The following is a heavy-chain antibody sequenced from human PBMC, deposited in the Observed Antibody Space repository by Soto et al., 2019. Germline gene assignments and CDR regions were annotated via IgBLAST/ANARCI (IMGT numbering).Heavy chain of an antibody. J-gene: IGHJ2*01. V-gene: IGHV1-69*01. D-gene: IGHD3-22*01. CDR2: IIPIFGTA. CDR3: AGPIYYDSVSYWYFDL. CDR1: GGTFSSYA. Sequence: QVQLVQSGAEVKKPGSSVKVSCKASGGTFSSYAISWVRQAPGQGLEWMGGIIPIFGTANYAQNFQGRVTITADESTCTAYMKLSSLRSEDTAVYYCAGPIYYDSVSYWYFDLWGRGTLVTVSS.